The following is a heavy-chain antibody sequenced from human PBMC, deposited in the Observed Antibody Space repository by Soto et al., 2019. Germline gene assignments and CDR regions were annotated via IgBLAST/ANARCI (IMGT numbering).Heavy chain of an antibody. CDR3: ARGRRLRFLEWLLPMDY. Sequence: QVQLQESGPGLVKPSQTLSLTCTVSGGSISSGGYYWSWIRQHPGKGLEWIGYIYYSGSTYYNPSLKSRVTISVDTSKNQFSLKLSSVTAADTAVYYCARGRRLRFLEWLLPMDYWGQGTLVTVSS. V-gene: IGHV4-31*03. CDR2: IYYSGST. CDR1: GGSISSGGYY. D-gene: IGHD3-3*01. J-gene: IGHJ4*02.